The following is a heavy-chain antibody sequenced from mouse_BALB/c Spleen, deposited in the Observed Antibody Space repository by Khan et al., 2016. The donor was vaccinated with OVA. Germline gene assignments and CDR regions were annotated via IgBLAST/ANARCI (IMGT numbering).Heavy chain of an antibody. Sequence: QIQLVQSGAELAKPGASVKMSCKASGYTFINYWILWVKQRPGQGLEWIGYINPSIGYTENNQNFKDKATLTADKSSSTAYMQLSSLTSEDSAVYCSARRGLRWYFDDWGQGTTLTVSS. CDR1: GYTFINYW. CDR3: ARRGLRWYFDD. V-gene: IGHV1-7*01. CDR2: INPSIGYT. D-gene: IGHD1-1*01. J-gene: IGHJ2*01.